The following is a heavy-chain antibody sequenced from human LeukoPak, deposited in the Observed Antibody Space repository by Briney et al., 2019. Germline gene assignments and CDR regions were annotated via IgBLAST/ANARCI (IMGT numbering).Heavy chain of an antibody. Sequence: GGSLRLSCAASGFAFSSYWMSWVRQAPGKGLEWVANIKQGGSEKYYVDSVKGRFTISRDNAKNSLYLQMNSLRAEDTAVYYCARDHSSGYYGYWGQGTLVTVSS. CDR3: ARDHSSGYYGY. CDR2: IKQGGSEK. D-gene: IGHD3-22*01. J-gene: IGHJ4*02. V-gene: IGHV3-7*01. CDR1: GFAFSSYW.